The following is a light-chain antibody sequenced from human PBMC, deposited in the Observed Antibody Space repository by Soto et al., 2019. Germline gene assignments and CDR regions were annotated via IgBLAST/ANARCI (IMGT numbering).Light chain of an antibody. Sequence: QSVLTQSPSVSAAPGQKVTISCSGRHSNIGTRYVSWYQQFPGTAPKLLMYYGDNRPSWIPDRFSGSKSGTSATLGITGVQPGDEADYYCGVYDVSVRTNVFGIATKLTVL. CDR3: GVYDVSVRTNV. CDR2: YGD. J-gene: IGLJ1*01. V-gene: IGLV1-51*01. CDR1: HSNIGTRY.